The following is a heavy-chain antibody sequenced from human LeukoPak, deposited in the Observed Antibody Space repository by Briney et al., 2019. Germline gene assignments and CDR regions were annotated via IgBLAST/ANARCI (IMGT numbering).Heavy chain of an antibody. CDR2: ITGSSTYI. CDR3: ARGFADFVWGSYPSSY. V-gene: IGHV3-21*01. CDR1: GFTFSSYS. Sequence: GDSLRLFCAASGFTFSSYSMNWVRQAPGKGLEWVSSITGSSTYIHYADSVKGRFTISRDNAKNSLYLQMNSLRAEDTAVYYCARGFADFVWGSYPSSYWGQGILVTVSS. J-gene: IGHJ4*02. D-gene: IGHD3-16*02.